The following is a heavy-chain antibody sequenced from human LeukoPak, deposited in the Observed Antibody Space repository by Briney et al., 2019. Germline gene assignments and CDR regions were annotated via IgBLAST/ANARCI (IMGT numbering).Heavy chain of an antibody. CDR1: GFTFSSYG. Sequence: PGGSLRLSCAASGFTFSSYGMHWVRQAPGKGLEWVAVIWYDGSNKYYADSVKGRFTISRDNSKNTLYLQMNSLRAEDTAVYYCARGRDGYNYLDYWGQGTLVTVSS. CDR2: IWYDGSNK. V-gene: IGHV3-33*01. D-gene: IGHD5-24*01. J-gene: IGHJ4*02. CDR3: ARGRDGYNYLDY.